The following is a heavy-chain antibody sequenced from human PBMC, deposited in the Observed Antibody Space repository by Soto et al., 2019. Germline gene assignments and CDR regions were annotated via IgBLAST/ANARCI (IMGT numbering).Heavy chain of an antibody. CDR2: IKSKTDGGTT. CDR1: GLTFSNAW. CDR3: TTVGYYYDSSGYADY. V-gene: IGHV3-15*07. J-gene: IGHJ4*02. D-gene: IGHD3-22*01. Sequence: GGSLRLSCAASGLTFSNAWMNWVRQAPGKGLEWVGRIKSKTDGGTTDYAAPVKGRFTISRNDSKNTLYLQMNSLKTEDTALYYCTTVGYYYDSSGYADYCGQGTLVTVS.